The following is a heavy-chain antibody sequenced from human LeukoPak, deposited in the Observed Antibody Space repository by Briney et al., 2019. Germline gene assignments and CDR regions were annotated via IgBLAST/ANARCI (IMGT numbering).Heavy chain of an antibody. CDR1: GYTFTGYY. Sequence: ASVKVSCKAPGYTFTGYYMHWVRQAPGQGLEWMGWINPNSGGTNYAQKFQGRVTMTRDTSISTAYMELSRLRSDDTAVYYCARSNVDTAMVSLGYWGQGTLVTVSS. D-gene: IGHD5-18*01. V-gene: IGHV1-2*02. CDR2: INPNSGGT. CDR3: ARSNVDTAMVSLGY. J-gene: IGHJ4*02.